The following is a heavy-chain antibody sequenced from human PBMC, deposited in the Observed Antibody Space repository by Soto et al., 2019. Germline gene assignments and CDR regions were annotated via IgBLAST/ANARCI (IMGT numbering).Heavy chain of an antibody. CDR1: GYTFTEYD. CDR2: MNPNTGNT. J-gene: IGHJ4*02. CDR3: TRGLSSYSAH. V-gene: IGHV1-8*01. Sequence: AAVKVSCKASGYTFTEYDINWVRQAAGQGREGMGWMNPNTGNTAYAQKFQGRLTLSRDTSISTAYMDLSSLTSEDTAVYFCTRGLSSYSAHWALGALVTVSS. D-gene: IGHD3-10*01.